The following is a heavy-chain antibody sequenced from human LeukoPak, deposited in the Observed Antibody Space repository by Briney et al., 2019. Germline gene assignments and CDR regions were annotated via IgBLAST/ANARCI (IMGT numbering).Heavy chain of an antibody. CDR1: GFTFDDYG. CDR2: INWNGGST. V-gene: IGHV3-20*03. CDR3: ARSAPYYYYYMDV. Sequence: RRSLRLSPAASGFTFDDYGMGWVPQGPGKGLEWVSGINWNGGSTGYADSVKGRFTISRDNAKNSLYLQMNSLRAEDTALYYCARSAPYYYYYMDVWAKGPRSPSP. J-gene: IGHJ6*03.